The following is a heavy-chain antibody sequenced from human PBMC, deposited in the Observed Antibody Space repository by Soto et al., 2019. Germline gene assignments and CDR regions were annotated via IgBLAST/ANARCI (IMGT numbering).Heavy chain of an antibody. CDR1: GGPFSSYA. D-gene: IGHD6-6*01. V-gene: IGHV1-69*13. CDR2: IIPIFGTA. J-gene: IGHJ6*02. CDR3: ARGGSSSSRFYYYGMDV. Sequence: ASVKVSCKASGGPFSSYAISWVRQAPGQGLEWMGGIIPIFGTANYAQKFQGRVTITADESTSTAYMELSSLRSEDTAVYYCARGGSSSSRFYYYGMDVWGQGTTVTVSS.